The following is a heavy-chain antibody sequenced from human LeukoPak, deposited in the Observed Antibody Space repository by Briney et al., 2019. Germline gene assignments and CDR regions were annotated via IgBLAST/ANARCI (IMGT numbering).Heavy chain of an antibody. D-gene: IGHD3-10*01. V-gene: IGHV3-23*01. CDR1: GFTFDSYA. J-gene: IGHJ4*02. CDR3: AKSAAWFGQSYYFDF. Sequence: GGSLRLSCTASGFTFDSYAMSWVRQAPGKGLEWVSTTSGSGGSTHYADSVRGRFTLSRDNSKNTLFLQMSSLGGDDTAIYYCAKSAAWFGQSYYFDFWGQGTLVTVSS. CDR2: TSGSGGST.